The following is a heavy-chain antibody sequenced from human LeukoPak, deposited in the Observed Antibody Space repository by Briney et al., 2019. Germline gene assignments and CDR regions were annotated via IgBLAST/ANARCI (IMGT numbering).Heavy chain of an antibody. D-gene: IGHD3-16*02. V-gene: IGHV4-34*01. CDR2: INHSGST. CDR3: ARATHYDYIWGGYRFHNWFDP. CDR1: GGSFSGYY. Sequence: PSETLSLTCAVYGGSFSGYYWSWIRQPPGKGLEWIGEINHSGSTNYNPSLKSRVTISVDTSKNQFSLKLSSVTAADTAVYYCARATHYDYIWGGYRFHNWFDPWGQGTLVTVSS. J-gene: IGHJ5*02.